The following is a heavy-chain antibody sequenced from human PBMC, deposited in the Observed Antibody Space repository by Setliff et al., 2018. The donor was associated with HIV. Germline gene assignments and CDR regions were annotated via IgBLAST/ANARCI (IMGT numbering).Heavy chain of an antibody. CDR1: GYTFTGYY. Sequence: ASVKVSCKASGYTFTGYYLHWVRQAPGQGLEWMGRINPNNGVTFYGQKFQGRVTITRDTSIMTAYMELGRLTYDDTAVYYCASFRGTGTTRSLDHFDYWGQGTLVTVSS. CDR3: ASFRGTGTTRSLDHFDY. V-gene: IGHV1-2*06. J-gene: IGHJ4*02. D-gene: IGHD1-1*01. CDR2: INPNNGVT.